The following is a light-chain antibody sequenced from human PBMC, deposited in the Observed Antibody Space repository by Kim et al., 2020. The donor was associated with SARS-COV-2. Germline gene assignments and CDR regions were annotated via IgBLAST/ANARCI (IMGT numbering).Light chain of an antibody. CDR1: QSIRNN. CDR2: GAS. CDR3: QQYNKWPLT. Sequence: VSPGESISTSARARQSIRNNLSGYQQKPSQPPRLLVNGASIRATGIPARFSGSGSGTEFTLTISSLQSEDFAVYSCQQYNKWPLTFGGGTKVDIK. J-gene: IGKJ4*01. V-gene: IGKV3-15*01.